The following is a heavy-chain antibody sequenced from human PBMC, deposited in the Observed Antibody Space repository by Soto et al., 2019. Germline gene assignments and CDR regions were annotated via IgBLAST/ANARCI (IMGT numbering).Heavy chain of an antibody. J-gene: IGHJ3*02. Sequence: ETLSLTCTVSGGSISSDYWSWIRQPPGKGLEWIGYIYYSGSTNYNPSLKSRVTISVDTSKNQFSLKLSSVTAADTAVYYCARVWGGAFDIWGQGTMVTVSS. CDR3: ARVWGGAFDI. V-gene: IGHV4-59*01. D-gene: IGHD3-10*01. CDR1: GGSISSDY. CDR2: IYYSGST.